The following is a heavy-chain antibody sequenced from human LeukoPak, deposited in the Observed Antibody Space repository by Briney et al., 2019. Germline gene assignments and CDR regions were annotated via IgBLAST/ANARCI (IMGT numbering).Heavy chain of an antibody. J-gene: IGHJ1*01. Sequence: PSETLSLTCTVSGGSISSTSYYWGWIRQPPGKGLEWIGTIYYSGSTYYNPSLKSRVTISADTSKNQFSLKLSSVTAADTAVYYCARVLLWFGEFPEYFQYWGQGTLVTVSS. CDR3: ARVLLWFGEFPEYFQY. CDR2: IYYSGST. V-gene: IGHV4-39*01. CDR1: GGSISSTSYY. D-gene: IGHD3-10*01.